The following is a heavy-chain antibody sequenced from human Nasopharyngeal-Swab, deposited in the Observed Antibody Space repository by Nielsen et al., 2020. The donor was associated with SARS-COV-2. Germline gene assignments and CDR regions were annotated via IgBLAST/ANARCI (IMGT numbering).Heavy chain of an antibody. J-gene: IGHJ6*02. V-gene: IGHV1-69*13. D-gene: IGHD6-13*01. CDR2: IIPIFGTA. Sequence: SSVKVSCKAPRGTFSSYAISWVRQAPGQGLEWMGGIIPIFGTANYAQKFPGRLTITADESTSTAYMELSSLRSEDTAVYYCARGSYSSSLYYGMDVWGQGTTVTVSS. CDR1: RGTFSSYA. CDR3: ARGSYSSSLYYGMDV.